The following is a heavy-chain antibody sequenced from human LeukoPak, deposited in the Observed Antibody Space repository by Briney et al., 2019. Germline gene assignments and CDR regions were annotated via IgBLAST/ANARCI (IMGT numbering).Heavy chain of an antibody. V-gene: IGHV3-30*04. Sequence: GGSLRLSCAASGFTFSNFAMHWVRQAPGKELEWVAVISYDGSIKYYADSVKGRFTFSRDNSKNTLYLQMNSLRAEDTAVYYCAKDALIAVAGFFDYWGQGTLVTVSS. J-gene: IGHJ4*02. CDR1: GFTFSNFA. CDR3: AKDALIAVAGFFDY. D-gene: IGHD6-19*01. CDR2: ISYDGSIK.